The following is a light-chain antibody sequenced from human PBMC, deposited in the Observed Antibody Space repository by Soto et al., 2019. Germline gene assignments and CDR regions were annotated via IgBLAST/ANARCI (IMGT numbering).Light chain of an antibody. V-gene: IGKV1-39*01. CDR2: AAS. J-gene: IGKJ1*01. CDR3: QQSYSTPWT. CDR1: QSISSY. Sequence: DIQMTQSPSSLSASVGDRVTITCRASQSISSYLNWYQQKPGKAPKLLIYAASSLQSGVPSRFSGSGSGTDCTLTISSLQPEDFATYYCQQSYSTPWTFGQGTKVEIE.